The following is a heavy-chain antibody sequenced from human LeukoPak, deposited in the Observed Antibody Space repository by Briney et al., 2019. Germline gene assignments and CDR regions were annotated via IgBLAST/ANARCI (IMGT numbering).Heavy chain of an antibody. CDR1: GGSISRSNW. J-gene: IGHJ4*02. Sequence: SETLSLTCAVSGGSISRSNWWSWVRQSPGKGLEWIGSIYYSGSTYYNPSLKSRVTISVDTSKNQFSLKLSSVTAADTAVYYCARLAYYGSGSYYNDSWGQGTLVTVSS. D-gene: IGHD3-10*01. V-gene: IGHV4-4*02. CDR3: ARLAYYGSGSYYNDS. CDR2: IYYSGST.